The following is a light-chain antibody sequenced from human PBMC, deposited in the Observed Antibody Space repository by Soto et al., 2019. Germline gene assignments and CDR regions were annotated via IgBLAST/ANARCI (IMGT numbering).Light chain of an antibody. Sequence: DIQMTQSPSTLFVSVGDTVTITCRASPSINKWLAWYQQKPGKAPKLLIYEVSTLESGVPSRFSGSGSGTEFTRTISSLQPDDIATYYCEQYNSFFGQGTKLEIK. V-gene: IGKV1-5*03. CDR1: PSINKW. CDR3: EQYNSF. J-gene: IGKJ2*01. CDR2: EVS.